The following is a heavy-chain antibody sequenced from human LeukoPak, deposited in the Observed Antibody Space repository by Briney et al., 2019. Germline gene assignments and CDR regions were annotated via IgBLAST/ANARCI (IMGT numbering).Heavy chain of an antibody. D-gene: IGHD5-18*01. V-gene: IGHV3-21*01. Sequence: GGSLRLSCAASGFTFSSYSMNWVRQAPGKGLEWVSSISSRSSYIYYADSVKGRFTISRDNAKNSLYLQMNSLRAEDTAVYYCARTPGGLYSSLDYWGQGTLVTVSS. CDR2: ISSRSSYI. J-gene: IGHJ4*02. CDR1: GFTFSSYS. CDR3: ARTPGGLYSSLDY.